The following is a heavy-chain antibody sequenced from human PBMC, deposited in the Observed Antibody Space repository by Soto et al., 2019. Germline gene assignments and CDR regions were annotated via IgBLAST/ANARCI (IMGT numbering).Heavy chain of an antibody. J-gene: IGHJ4*02. D-gene: IGHD6-13*01. Sequence: GGSLRLSCTASGFTFSRYAISWVRQAPGKGLQWVSTITGSGDTTYYGDSVKGRFTISRDNSKNTLYLQMNSLRAEDTAVYYCAKDPGSSSWYFDYWGQGTLVTVSS. CDR3: AKDPGSSSWYFDY. CDR2: ITGSGDTT. V-gene: IGHV3-23*01. CDR1: GFTFSRYA.